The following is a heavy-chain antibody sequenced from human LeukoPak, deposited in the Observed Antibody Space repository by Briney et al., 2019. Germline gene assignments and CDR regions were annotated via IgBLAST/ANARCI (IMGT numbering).Heavy chain of an antibody. CDR2: ITPLFGTA. D-gene: IGHD6-13*01. CDR3: ARDPAAAGTGHDYYGMDV. CDR1: GGTFSKYT. V-gene: IGHV1-69*01. J-gene: IGHJ6*02. Sequence: GSSVKVSCKASGGTFSKYTISWVRQRPGQGLEWMGGITPLFGTANYAQKFQGRVTITADESTSTAYMELSSLRSEDTAVYYCARDPAAAGTGHDYYGMDVWGQGTTVTVSS.